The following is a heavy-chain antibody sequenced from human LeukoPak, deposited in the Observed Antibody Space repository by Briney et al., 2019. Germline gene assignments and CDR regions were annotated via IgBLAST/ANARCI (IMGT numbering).Heavy chain of an antibody. V-gene: IGHV3-48*03. D-gene: IGHD5-24*01. CDR2: ISSGGRTI. Sequence: PGGSLRLSCAASGFTFSSYEMNWVRQAPGKGLEWASYISSGGRTIFYADSVKGRFTISRDNAKNSLYLQMDSLRAEDTALYYCATTSRDVLDYYFAHWGQGTLVTVSS. J-gene: IGHJ4*02. CDR1: GFTFSSYE. CDR3: ATTSRDVLDYYFAH.